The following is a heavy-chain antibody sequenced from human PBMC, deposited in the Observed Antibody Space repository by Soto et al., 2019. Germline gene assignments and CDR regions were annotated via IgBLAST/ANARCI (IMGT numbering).Heavy chain of an antibody. V-gene: IGHV1-8*01. CDR3: ARDRRIAAAGSWEYYFDY. J-gene: IGHJ4*02. CDR2: MNPNSGNT. CDR1: GYTFTSYD. Sequence: ASVKVSCKASGYTFTSYDINWVRQATGQGLEWMGWMNPNSGNTGYAQKFQGRVTMTRNTSKNQFSLKLSSVTAADTAVYYCARDRRIAAAGSWEYYFDYWGQGTLVTVSS. D-gene: IGHD6-13*01.